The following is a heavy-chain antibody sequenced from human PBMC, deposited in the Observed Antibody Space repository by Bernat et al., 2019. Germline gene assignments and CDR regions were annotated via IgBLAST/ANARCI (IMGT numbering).Heavy chain of an antibody. CDR1: GYTFTSYG. CDR2: ISAYNGNT. V-gene: IGHV1-18*04. CDR3: ARDKGYDFWSGISDVNFDY. D-gene: IGHD3-3*01. Sequence: QVQLVQSGAEVKKPGASVKVSCKASGYTFTSYGLSWVRQAPGQGLEWLGWISAYNGNTNYAQKLQGRVTMTTDTSTSTAYMELRSLRSDDTAVYYCARDKGYDFWSGISDVNFDYWGQGTLVTVSS. J-gene: IGHJ4*02.